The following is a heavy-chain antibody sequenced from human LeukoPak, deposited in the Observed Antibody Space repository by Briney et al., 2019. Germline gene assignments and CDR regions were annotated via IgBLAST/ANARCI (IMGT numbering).Heavy chain of an antibody. CDR2: IYPGDSDT. V-gene: IGHV5-51*01. CDR3: ARRNYDILTGYYNFDY. CDR1: GYSFTSYW. J-gene: IGHJ4*02. Sequence: GESLKISCKGSGYSFTSYWIGWVRQMPGKGLEWMGIIYPGDSDTRYSPSFQGQVHISADKSISTAYLQWSSLKASDTAMYYCARRNYDILTGYYNFDYWGQGTLVTVSS. D-gene: IGHD3-9*01.